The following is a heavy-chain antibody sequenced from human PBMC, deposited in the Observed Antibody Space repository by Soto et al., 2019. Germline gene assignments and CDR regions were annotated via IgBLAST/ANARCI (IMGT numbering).Heavy chain of an antibody. Sequence: GGSLRLSCEASGFTFSSYWMHWVRQGPGRGLEWLSIINSDGSSPNYADSVKGRFTVSRDNAKITLFLQMNSLRVDDTGVYYCTRDRRISGFDPWGQGTLVTVSS. CDR2: INSDGSSP. CDR3: TRDRRISGFDP. CDR1: GFTFSSYW. V-gene: IGHV3-74*01. J-gene: IGHJ5*02. D-gene: IGHD3-16*02.